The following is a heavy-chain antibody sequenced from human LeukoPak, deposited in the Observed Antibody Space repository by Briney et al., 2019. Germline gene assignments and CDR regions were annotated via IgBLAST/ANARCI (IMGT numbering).Heavy chain of an antibody. Sequence: SETLSLTCTVSGGSISSGDYYWSWIRQPPGKGLEWIGYIYYSGSTYYNPSLKSRVTISVDTSKNQFSLKLSSVTAADTAVYYCARAGATAPYGYFDYWGQGTLVTVSS. D-gene: IGHD2-21*02. CDR3: ARAGATAPYGYFDY. CDR1: GGSISSGDYY. J-gene: IGHJ4*02. V-gene: IGHV4-30-4*01. CDR2: IYYSGST.